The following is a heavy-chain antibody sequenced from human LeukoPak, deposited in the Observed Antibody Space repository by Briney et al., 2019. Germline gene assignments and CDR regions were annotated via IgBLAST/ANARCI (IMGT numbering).Heavy chain of an antibody. CDR3: VRGGGPLNI. J-gene: IGHJ3*02. Sequence: SQTLSLTCAISGDSVSSNSAGWSWIRQSPSRGLEWLGRTYYRSKWFNDYAVSVKSRITINPDTSKNQFSLPLNSVTPEDTAVYCWVRGGGPLNIGGKGTWVTVSS. CDR1: GDSVSSNSAG. V-gene: IGHV6-1*01. CDR2: TYYRSKWFN.